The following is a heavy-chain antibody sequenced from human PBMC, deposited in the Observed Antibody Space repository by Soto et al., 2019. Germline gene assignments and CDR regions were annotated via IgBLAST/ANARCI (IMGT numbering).Heavy chain of an antibody. CDR2: IYYGGST. D-gene: IGHD2-2*02. CDR3: ARQETTYTPHYYYYYMDV. CDR1: GGSISIYY. V-gene: IGHV4-59*08. Sequence: PSETLSLTCTVSGGSISIYYWSWIRQPPGKGLEWIGYIYYGGSTNYNPSLKSRVTISVDTSKSQFSLKLSSVTAADTAVYYCARQETTYTPHYYYYYMDVWGKGTTVTVSS. J-gene: IGHJ6*03.